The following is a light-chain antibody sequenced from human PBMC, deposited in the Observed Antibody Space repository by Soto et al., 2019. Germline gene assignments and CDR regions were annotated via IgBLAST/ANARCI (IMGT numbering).Light chain of an antibody. CDR2: DAS. J-gene: IGKJ4*01. CDR3: QQLNTYFPLT. CDR1: QGISNY. V-gene: IGKV1-9*01. Sequence: IQLTQSPSSLSASVGDRVTVTCRASQGISNYLAWYQQKPGKAPKLLINDASTLQSGVPSRFSGSGSGTDFTLTLSGLQPEDFATYYCQQLNTYFPLTFGGGTKVDMK.